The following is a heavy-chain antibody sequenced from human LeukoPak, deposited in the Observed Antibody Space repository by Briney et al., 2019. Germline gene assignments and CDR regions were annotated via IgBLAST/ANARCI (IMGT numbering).Heavy chain of an antibody. CDR3: ARVLTDYGDYVLISALDY. CDR1: GYTFTGYY. J-gene: IGHJ4*02. CDR2: INPNSGGT. Sequence: GASVKVSCKASGYTFTGYYMHWVRQAPGQGLEWMGWINPNSGGTNYAQKFQGRVTMTRDTSISTAYMELSRLRSDDTAVYYCARVLTDYGDYVLISALDYWGQGTLVTVSS. V-gene: IGHV1-2*02. D-gene: IGHD4-17*01.